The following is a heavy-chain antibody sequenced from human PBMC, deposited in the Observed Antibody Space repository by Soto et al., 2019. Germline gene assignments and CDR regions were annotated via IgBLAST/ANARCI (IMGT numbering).Heavy chain of an antibody. CDR1: GFTFSTYG. Sequence: GGSLRLSCAASGFTFSTYGMHWVRQPPGKGLEWVAVIWYDGSNKYYADSVKGRFTISRDNSKNTPYLQMNSLRAEDTAVYYCAVAMTGLDYWGQGTLVTVSS. CDR2: IWYDGSNK. V-gene: IGHV3-33*01. J-gene: IGHJ4*02. CDR3: AVAMTGLDY. D-gene: IGHD6-19*01.